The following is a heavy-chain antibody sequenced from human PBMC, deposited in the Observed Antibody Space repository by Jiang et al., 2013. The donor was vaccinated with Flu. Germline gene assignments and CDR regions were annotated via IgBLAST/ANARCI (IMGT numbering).Heavy chain of an antibody. J-gene: IGHJ6*02. Sequence: VQLVESGGGVVQPGRSLRLSCAASGFTFSSHGMHWVRQAPGKGLEWVAIIWYDGSNKYYADSVKGRFTISRDNSKNTLYLQMNSLRAEDTAVYYCAREAWDDARPTKYYYNGMDVWGQGTTVTVSS. D-gene: IGHD6-6*01. CDR2: IWYDGSNK. CDR1: GFTFSSHG. CDR3: AREAWDDARPTKYYYNGMDV. V-gene: IGHV3-33*01.